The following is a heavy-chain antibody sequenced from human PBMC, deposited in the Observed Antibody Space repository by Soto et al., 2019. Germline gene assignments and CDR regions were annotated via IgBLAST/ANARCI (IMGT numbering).Heavy chain of an antibody. V-gene: IGHV1-69*01. J-gene: IGHJ6*02. CDR3: ARDYDILTGSAYYYGMDV. CDR2: IIPIFGTA. Sequence: QVQLVQSGAEVKKPGSSVKVSCKASGGTFSSYAISWVRQAPGQGLEWMGGIIPIFGTANYAQKFQARVTITADESTSTAYMGLSSVRSEDTAVYYCARDYDILTGSAYYYGMDVWGQGTTVTVSS. D-gene: IGHD3-9*01. CDR1: GGTFSSYA.